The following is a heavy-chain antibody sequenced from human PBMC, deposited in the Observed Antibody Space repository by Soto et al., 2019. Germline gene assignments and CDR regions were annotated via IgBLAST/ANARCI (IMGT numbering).Heavy chain of an antibody. J-gene: IGHJ2*01. CDR2: IYYSGST. V-gene: IGHV4-39*01. Sequence: QLQLQESGPGLVKPSETLSLTCTVSGGSISSSSYYWGWIRQPPGKGLEWIGSIYYSGSTYYNPSLKSRVTISVDTSKNQCSLKLSSVTAADTAVYYCARGGTVTTWAPHWYFDLWGRGTLVTVSS. D-gene: IGHD4-17*01. CDR1: GGSISSSSYY. CDR3: ARGGTVTTWAPHWYFDL.